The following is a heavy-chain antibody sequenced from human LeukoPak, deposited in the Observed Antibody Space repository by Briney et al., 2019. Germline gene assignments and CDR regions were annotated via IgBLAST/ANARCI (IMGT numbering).Heavy chain of an antibody. D-gene: IGHD3-22*01. CDR2: IYYSEST. CDR1: GGSISSSTYY. V-gene: IGHV4-39*01. J-gene: IGHJ4*02. Sequence: SGTLSLTCTVSGGSISSSTYYWGWIRQPQGKGLEWIGSIYYSESTYYNPSLKSRITISVDMSNNRFSLRVSSVTAADAAVYYCARQDYCESTVYWGQGTLVTVSS. CDR3: ARQDYCESTVY.